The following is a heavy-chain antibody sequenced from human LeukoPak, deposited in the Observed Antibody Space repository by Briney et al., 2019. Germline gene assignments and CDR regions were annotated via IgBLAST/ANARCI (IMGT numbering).Heavy chain of an antibody. D-gene: IGHD6-6*01. J-gene: IGHJ4*02. V-gene: IGHV3-73*01. CDR1: GFTFSGSA. CDR3: ALLREFSGYSSSDY. CDR2: IRSRTNSYAT. Sequence: GGSLKLSCAASGFTFSGSAIHWVRQASGKGLEWVGRIRSRTNSYATAYAASVKGRFTISRDDSKNTAYLQMNSLKTEDTAVYYCALLREFSGYSSSDYWGQGTLVTVSS.